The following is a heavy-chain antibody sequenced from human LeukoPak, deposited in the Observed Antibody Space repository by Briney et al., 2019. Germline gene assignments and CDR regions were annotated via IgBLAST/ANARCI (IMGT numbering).Heavy chain of an antibody. D-gene: IGHD2-21*02. CDR3: ARAASSVAAIRVFDY. CDR1: GGSISSYY. V-gene: IGHV4-59*01. Sequence: PSETLSLTCTVSGGSISSYYWSWIRQPPGKGLEWIGYIYYSGSTNYNPSLKSRVTISVDTSKNQFSLKLSSVTAADTAVYYCARAASSVAAIRVFDYWGPGTLVTVSS. CDR2: IYYSGST. J-gene: IGHJ4*02.